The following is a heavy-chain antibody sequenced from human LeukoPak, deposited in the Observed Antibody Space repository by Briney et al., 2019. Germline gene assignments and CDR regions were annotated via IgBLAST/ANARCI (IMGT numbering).Heavy chain of an antibody. CDR2: ISPDGSTT. V-gene: IGHV3-74*03. D-gene: IGHD1-1*01. CDR1: GFTFSRYW. Sequence: GGSLRLSCAASGFTFSRYWMHWVRQAPGKGLMWVSRISPDGSTTLYADSVKGRFTISRDNAKNTLYLQMNSLGAEDTAVYYCARDQGTSTTAPKRKGRFDPWGQGTLVTVSS. J-gene: IGHJ5*02. CDR3: ARDQGTSTTAPKRKGRFDP.